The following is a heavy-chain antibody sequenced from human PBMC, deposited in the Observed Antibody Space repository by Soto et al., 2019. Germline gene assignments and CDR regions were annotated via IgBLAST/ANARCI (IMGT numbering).Heavy chain of an antibody. D-gene: IGHD3-10*01. CDR1: GFTFDDYA. J-gene: IGHJ4*02. CDR3: AKDRGDSGANFDY. V-gene: IGHV3-9*01. CDR2: ISWNSGSI. Sequence: GGSLRLSCAASGFTFDDYAMHWVRQAPGKGLEWVSGISWNSGSIGYADSVKGRFTISRDNAKNSLYLQMNSLRAEDTALYYCAKDRGDSGANFDYWGQGTLVTVSS.